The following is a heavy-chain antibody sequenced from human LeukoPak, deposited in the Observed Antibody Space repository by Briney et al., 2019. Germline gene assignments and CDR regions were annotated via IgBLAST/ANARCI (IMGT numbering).Heavy chain of an antibody. D-gene: IGHD2-8*01. CDR1: GFTFDDYT. J-gene: IGHJ4*02. Sequence: PGGSLRLSCAASGFTFDDYTMHWVRQAPGKGLEWVSLISWDAGSIYYGDSVKGRFTISRDNSNNSLYLQMNSLRTEDTALYYCAKDIEGYTHGVDYWGQGTLVTVSS. V-gene: IGHV3-43*01. CDR2: ISWDAGSI. CDR3: AKDIEGYTHGVDY.